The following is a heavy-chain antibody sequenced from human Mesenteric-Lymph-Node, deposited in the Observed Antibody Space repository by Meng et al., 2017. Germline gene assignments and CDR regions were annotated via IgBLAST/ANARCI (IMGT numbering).Heavy chain of an antibody. V-gene: IGHV4-39*07. Sequence: WIRQPPGKGLEWIGSIYYSGSTYYNPSLKSRVTISRDTSKNQFSLKVNSVTAADTAVYYCARGVDIVATMGGAFDFWGQGTLVTVSS. CDR3: ARGVDIVATMGGAFDF. D-gene: IGHD5-12*01. CDR2: IYYSGST. J-gene: IGHJ4*02.